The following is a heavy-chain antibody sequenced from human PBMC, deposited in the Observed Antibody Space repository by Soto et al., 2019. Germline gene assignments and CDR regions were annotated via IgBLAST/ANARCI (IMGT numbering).Heavy chain of an antibody. J-gene: IGHJ4*02. CDR3: ARVAVAGRGWPY. V-gene: IGHV4-34*01. CDR2: INHSGST. CDR1: GGSFSGYY. Sequence: SSETLSLTCAVYGGSFSGYYWSWIRQPPGKGLEWIGEINHSGSTNYNPSFKSRVTISVDTSKNQFSLKLSSVTAADTAVYYCARVAVAGRGWPYWGQGTLVTVSS. D-gene: IGHD6-19*01.